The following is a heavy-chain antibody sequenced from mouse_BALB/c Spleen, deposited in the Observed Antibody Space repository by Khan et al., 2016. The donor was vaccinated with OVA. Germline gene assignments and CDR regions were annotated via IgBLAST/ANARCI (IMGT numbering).Heavy chain of an antibody. Sequence: VELVESGTELARPGASVKLSCKASGYTFTSYWMQWVKQRPGQGLEWIGAIYPGDGNSRYTQKFKGKATLTADKSSSTAYMQLSSLASEDSAVYYCAREGIATGYFDYWGQGTTLTVSS. J-gene: IGHJ2*01. D-gene: IGHD1-1*01. CDR3: AREGIATGYFDY. V-gene: IGHV1-87*01. CDR1: GYTFTSYW. CDR2: IYPGDGNS.